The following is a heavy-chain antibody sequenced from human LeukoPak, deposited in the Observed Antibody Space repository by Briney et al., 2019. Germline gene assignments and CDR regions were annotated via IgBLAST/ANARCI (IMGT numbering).Heavy chain of an antibody. CDR3: AKGDNFGRVADAFDS. Sequence: GGSLRLSCAASGFTFDKFAMSWARQAPGKGLQWVSPITSGADTYYADSVKGRFSISRDNSRNTVSVQMHSLRADDTAVYFCAKGDNFGRVADAFDSWGQGTMVTVSS. V-gene: IGHV3-23*01. CDR2: ITSGADT. J-gene: IGHJ3*01. D-gene: IGHD1-1*01. CDR1: GFTFDKFA.